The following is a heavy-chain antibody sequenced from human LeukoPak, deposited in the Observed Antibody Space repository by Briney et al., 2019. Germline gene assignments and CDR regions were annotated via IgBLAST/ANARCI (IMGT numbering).Heavy chain of an antibody. CDR2: IYSDGRT. V-gene: IGHV3-53*01. Sequence: GGTLRLSCAASGFTVSTNYMSWVRQAPGKGLEWVSVIYSDGRTYYADSVKGRFTISRDNSKNTLYLQMNSLRAEDTAVYYCARDSGRFDVFDIWGQGTMVTVFS. D-gene: IGHD3-10*01. CDR3: ARDSGRFDVFDI. CDR1: GFTVSTNY. J-gene: IGHJ3*02.